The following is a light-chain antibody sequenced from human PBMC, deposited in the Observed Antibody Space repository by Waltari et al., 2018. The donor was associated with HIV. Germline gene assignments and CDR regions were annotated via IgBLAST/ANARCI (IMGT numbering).Light chain of an antibody. V-gene: IGKV4-1*01. Sequence: DIAMTPSPDSLADFLCETVTINCRSSQSVLHTSTNKNHLAWYQQKSGQPPKLLLYWASTRESGVPDRFRGSGSGTDFSLTIRGLKAEDVAVYYCQQYSSLPQTFGQGTKVGIK. CDR1: QSVLHTSTNKNH. CDR3: QQYSSLPQT. J-gene: IGKJ2*01. CDR2: WAS.